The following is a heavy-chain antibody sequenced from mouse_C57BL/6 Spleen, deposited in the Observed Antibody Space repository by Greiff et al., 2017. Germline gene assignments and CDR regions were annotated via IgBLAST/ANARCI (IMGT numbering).Heavy chain of an antibody. D-gene: IGHD1-1*01. Sequence: QVHVKQSGPGLVQPSQSLSITCTVSGFSLTSYGVHWVRQSPGKGLEWLGVIWRGGSTDYNAAFMSRLSITKDNSKSQVFFKMNSLQADDTAIYYCAKTDGSSYDWYFDVWGTGTTVTVSS. CDR3: AKTDGSSYDWYFDV. V-gene: IGHV2-5*01. J-gene: IGHJ1*03. CDR1: GFSLTSYG. CDR2: IWRGGST.